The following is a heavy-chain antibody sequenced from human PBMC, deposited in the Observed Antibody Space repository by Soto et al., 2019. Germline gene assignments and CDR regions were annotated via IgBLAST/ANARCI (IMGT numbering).Heavy chain of an antibody. CDR1: GFTFSSYA. Sequence: EVQLLESGGGLVQPGGSLRLSCAASGFTFSSYAMSWVRQAPGKGLEWVSAISGSGGRTYYADSVKGRFTISRDNSKNTLYLQMNSLRAEDTAVDYCAKGGVAHTWYYFDYWGQGTLVTVSS. CDR3: AKGGVAHTWYYFDY. D-gene: IGHD3-3*01. V-gene: IGHV3-23*01. J-gene: IGHJ4*02. CDR2: ISGSGGRT.